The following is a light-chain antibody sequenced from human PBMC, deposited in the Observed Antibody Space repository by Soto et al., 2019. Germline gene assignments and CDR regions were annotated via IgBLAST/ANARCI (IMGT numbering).Light chain of an antibody. CDR1: QNLNHNY. V-gene: IGKV3-20*01. J-gene: IGKJ3*01. CDR3: QQYGTFPFT. Sequence: EVVLTQSPGTLSLSPGERATLSCRASQNLNHNYFAWYQQKPGQGPRLLIYGISTRAAGIPDRFSGSGSGTGFTLTISRLEPGDLAVYYCQQYGTFPFTFGTGTKLDIK. CDR2: GIS.